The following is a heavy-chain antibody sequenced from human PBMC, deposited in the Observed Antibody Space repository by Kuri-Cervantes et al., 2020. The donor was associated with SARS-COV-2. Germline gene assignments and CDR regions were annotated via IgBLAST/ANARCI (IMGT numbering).Heavy chain of an antibody. V-gene: IGHV4-39*01. CDR2: IYYSGST. Sequence: SETLSVSCTVSGGSISSSSYYWGWIRQPPGKGLEWSGSIYYSGSTYYNPSLKSRVTISVDTSKNQFSLKLSSVTAADTAVYYCASFSTRGDPWGQGTLVTVSS. CDR3: ASFSTRGDP. J-gene: IGHJ5*02. D-gene: IGHD2/OR15-2a*01. CDR1: GGSISSSSYY.